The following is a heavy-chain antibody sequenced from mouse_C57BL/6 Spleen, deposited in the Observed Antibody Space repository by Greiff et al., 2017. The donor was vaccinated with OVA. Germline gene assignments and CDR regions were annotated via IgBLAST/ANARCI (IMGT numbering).Heavy chain of an antibody. CDR2: IDPENGDT. CDR3: TTGLRD. J-gene: IGHJ2*01. Sequence: EVQGVESGAELVRPGASVKLSCTASGFNIKDDYMHWVKQRPEQGLEWIGWIDPENGDTEYASKFQGKATITADTSSNTAYLQLSSLTSEDTAVYYCTTGLRDWGQGTTLTVSS. CDR1: GFNIKDDY. V-gene: IGHV14-4*01. D-gene: IGHD3-1*01.